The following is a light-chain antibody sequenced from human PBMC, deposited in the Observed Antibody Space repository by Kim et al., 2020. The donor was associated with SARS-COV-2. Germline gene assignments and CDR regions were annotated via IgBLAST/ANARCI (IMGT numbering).Light chain of an antibody. V-gene: IGKV1-9*01. Sequence: IQLTQSPSSLSASVGDRVTITCRAIQGISSDFAWYQQKPGKAPKLLIFATSTLQSGVPSRFSGSGSGTDFTLTISNLQSEDFATYYCQQLNRYPLTFGGGTKVDIK. J-gene: IGKJ4*01. CDR1: QGISSD. CDR3: QQLNRYPLT. CDR2: ATS.